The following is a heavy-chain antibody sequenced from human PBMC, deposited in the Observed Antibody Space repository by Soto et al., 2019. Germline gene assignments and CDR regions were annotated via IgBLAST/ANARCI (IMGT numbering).Heavy chain of an antibody. V-gene: IGHV3-30*18. CDR1: GLTFSTYG. D-gene: IGHD2-21*01. Sequence: VQLVESGGGMVQPGRSLRLSCEVSGLTFSTYGFHWVRQAPGKGLEWVAVSSYDLRKTHYADSVRGRFTISRDNSKNPLYLQMNDVRADDTALYYCAKDSLGGMGPVMMPGTDWGQGTLVTVSS. J-gene: IGHJ4*02. CDR2: SSYDLRKT. CDR3: AKDSLGGMGPVMMPGTD.